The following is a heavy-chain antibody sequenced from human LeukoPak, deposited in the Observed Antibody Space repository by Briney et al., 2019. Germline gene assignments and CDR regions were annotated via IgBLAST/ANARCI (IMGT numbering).Heavy chain of an antibody. Sequence: SETLSLTWTVSGGSISSYYWSWIRQPAGKGLEWIGRIYTSGSTNYNPSLKSRVTMSVDTSKNQFSLKLSSVTAADTAVYYCARERWYYDSSGYENYWYFDLWGRGTLVTVSS. CDR3: ARERWYYDSSGYENYWYFDL. CDR1: GGSISSYY. CDR2: IYTSGST. D-gene: IGHD3-22*01. J-gene: IGHJ2*01. V-gene: IGHV4-4*07.